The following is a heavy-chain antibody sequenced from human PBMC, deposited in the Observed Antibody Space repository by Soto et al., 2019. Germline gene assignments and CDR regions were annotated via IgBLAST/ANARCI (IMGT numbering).Heavy chain of an antibody. Sequence: SETLSRTCAVSGGSISSSNWWSWVRRPPGRGLEWIGGSYHSGSTNYSPSLKSRVIISVDKSKNQFSLTLSSVTAADTAVYYCARVGGYCSGGSCHFDYWGQGTLVTVSS. CDR2: SYHSGST. V-gene: IGHV4-4*02. CDR3: ARVGGYCSGGSCHFDY. J-gene: IGHJ4*02. D-gene: IGHD2-15*01. CDR1: GGSISSSNW.